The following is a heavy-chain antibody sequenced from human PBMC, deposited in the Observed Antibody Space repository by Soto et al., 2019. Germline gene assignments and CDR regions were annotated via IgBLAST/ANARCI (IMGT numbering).Heavy chain of an antibody. D-gene: IGHD2-15*01. CDR1: GLTVKNYA. V-gene: IGHV3-23*01. CDR2: ISGSGGST. Sequence: GGSMRLSCAASGLTVKNYAVSWVRQAPGKGLEWVSGISGSGGSTHNADSLKGRFTISRDNSKNTLYLQMNSLRAEDTAVYYCAKPPYLYCTGGSCYPGDYYYYTLDVWGQGTTVTVSS. J-gene: IGHJ6*02. CDR3: AKPPYLYCTGGSCYPGDYYYYTLDV.